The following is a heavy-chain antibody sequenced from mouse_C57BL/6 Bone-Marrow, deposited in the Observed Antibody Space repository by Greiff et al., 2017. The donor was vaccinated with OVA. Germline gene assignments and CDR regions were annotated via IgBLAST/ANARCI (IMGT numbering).Heavy chain of an antibody. D-gene: IGHD2-1*01. CDR3: TRSYGNYGDFDY. J-gene: IGHJ2*01. Sequence: QVQLQQSGPELVKPGASVTLSCKASGYTFTDYEMNWVKQTPVHGLEWIGAIDPETGGTAYNQKFKGKAILTVDKSSSTAYMELRSLTSEDSAVYYCTRSYGNYGDFDYWGQGTTLTVSS. CDR2: IDPETGGT. CDR1: GYTFTDYE. V-gene: IGHV1-15*01.